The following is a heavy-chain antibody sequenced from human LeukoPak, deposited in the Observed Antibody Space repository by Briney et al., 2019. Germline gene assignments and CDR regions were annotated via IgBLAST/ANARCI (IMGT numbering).Heavy chain of an antibody. V-gene: IGHV4-61*05. Sequence: PSETLSLTCTVSGGSIRSSYYYWGWIRQPPGKGLEWIGYIYYSGSTNYNPSLKSRVTISVDTSKNQFSLKLSSVTAADTAVYYCASHYDFWSGYYNYWGQGTLVTVSS. J-gene: IGHJ4*02. CDR1: GGSIRSSYYY. CDR3: ASHYDFWSGYYNY. CDR2: IYYSGST. D-gene: IGHD3-3*01.